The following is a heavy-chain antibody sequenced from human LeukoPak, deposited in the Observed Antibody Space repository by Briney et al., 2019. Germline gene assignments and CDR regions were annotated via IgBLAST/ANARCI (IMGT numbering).Heavy chain of an antibody. V-gene: IGHV4-34*01. CDR3: ARGPPPGYYDSSGYHN. CDR2: INHSGST. CDR1: GGSFSGYY. D-gene: IGHD3-22*01. J-gene: IGHJ4*02. Sequence: SETLSLTCAVYGGSFSGYYWSWIRQPPGKGLEWIGEINHSGSTNYNPSLKSRVTISVDTSKNQFSLKLSSVTAAGTAVYYCARGPPPGYYDSSGYHNWGQGTLVTVSS.